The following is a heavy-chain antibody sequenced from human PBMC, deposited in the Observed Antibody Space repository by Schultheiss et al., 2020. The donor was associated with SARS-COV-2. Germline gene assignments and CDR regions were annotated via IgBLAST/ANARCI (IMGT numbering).Heavy chain of an antibody. D-gene: IGHD3-9*01. V-gene: IGHV5-51*01. CDR2: IYPGDSDT. J-gene: IGHJ4*02. CDR3: ARRSDILTGYYSLDY. CDR1: GYSFTSYW. Sequence: GGSLRLSCKGSGYSFTSYWIGWVRQMPGKGLEWMGIIYPGDSDTKYSPSFQGQVTISADKSISTAYLQWISLKASDTAMYYCARRSDILTGYYSLDYWGQGALFTVAS.